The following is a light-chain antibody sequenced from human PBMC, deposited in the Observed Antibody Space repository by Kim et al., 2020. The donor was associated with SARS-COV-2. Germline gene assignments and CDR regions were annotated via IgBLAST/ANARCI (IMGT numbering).Light chain of an antibody. Sequence: GNTVTISCTPSSGSIDDNYVQSYQQRPGGVPTTVIYEDDQRPSGVSDRFSGSIDNSSNSASLTISGLRTEDEADYYCQSYNRDNVIFGGGTQLTVL. CDR3: QSYNRDNVI. CDR1: SGSIDDNY. CDR2: EDD. V-gene: IGLV6-57*03. J-gene: IGLJ2*01.